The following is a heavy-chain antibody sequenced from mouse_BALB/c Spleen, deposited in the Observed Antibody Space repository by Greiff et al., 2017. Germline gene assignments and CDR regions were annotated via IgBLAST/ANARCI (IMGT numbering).Heavy chain of an antibody. D-gene: IGHD1-1*01. Sequence: DVMLVESGGGLVQPGGSRKLSCAASGFTFSSFGMHWVRQAPEKGLEWVAYISSGSSTIYYADTVKGRFTISRDNPKNTLFLQMTSLRSEDTAMYYCARSRYDYYAMDYWGQGTSVTVSS. V-gene: IGHV5-17*02. CDR1: GFTFSSFG. CDR3: ARSRYDYYAMDY. J-gene: IGHJ4*01. CDR2: ISSGSSTI.